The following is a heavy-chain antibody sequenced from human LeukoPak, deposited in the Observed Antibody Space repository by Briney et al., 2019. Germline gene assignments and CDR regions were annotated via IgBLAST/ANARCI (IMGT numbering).Heavy chain of an antibody. D-gene: IGHD2-21*01. CDR2: IIPIFGTA. V-gene: IGHV1-69*13. Sequence: ASVKVSCKASGGTLSSYAISWVRQAPGQGPEWMGGIIPIFGTANYAQKFQGRVTITADESTSTAYMELSSLRSEDTAVYYCAREGAHIQAIDYWGQGTLVTVSS. CDR1: GGTLSSYA. CDR3: AREGAHIQAIDY. J-gene: IGHJ4*02.